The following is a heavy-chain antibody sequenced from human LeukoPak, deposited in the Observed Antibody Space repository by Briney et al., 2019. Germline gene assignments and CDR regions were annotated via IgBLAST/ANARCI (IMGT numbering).Heavy chain of an antibody. CDR2: ISAGAGTT. CDR3: AKDRGY. J-gene: IGHJ4*02. Sequence: QPGGSLRLSCAASGFTVSSNYMSWVRQAPGKGLEWVSAISAGAGTTYYADSVKGRFTISRDNSKNTLYLQMNSLRAEDTAVYYCAKDRGYWGQGTLVTVSS. V-gene: IGHV3-23*01. CDR1: GFTVSSNY.